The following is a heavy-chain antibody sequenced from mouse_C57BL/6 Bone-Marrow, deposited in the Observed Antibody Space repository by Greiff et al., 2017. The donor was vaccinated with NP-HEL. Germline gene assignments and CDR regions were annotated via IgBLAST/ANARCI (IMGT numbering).Heavy chain of an antibody. J-gene: IGHJ4*01. CDR3: VRDYDYGYAMDY. V-gene: IGHV10-1*01. CDR2: IRSKSNNYAT. CDR1: GFSFNTYA. D-gene: IGHD2-4*01. Sequence: EVQLQESGGGLVQPKGSLKLSCAASGFSFNTYAMNWVRQAPGKGLEWVARIRSKSNNYATYYADSVKDRFTISRDDSESMLYLQMNNLKTEDTAMYYCVRDYDYGYAMDYWGQGTSVTVSS.